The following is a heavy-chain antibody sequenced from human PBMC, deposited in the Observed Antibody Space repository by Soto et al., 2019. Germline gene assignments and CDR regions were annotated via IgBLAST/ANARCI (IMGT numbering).Heavy chain of an antibody. CDR3: ARGASSNGWLIDY. D-gene: IGHD6-19*01. CDR2: VSGSSTAI. Sequence: EVQLLESGGGLVQPVGSLRLSCAASGFTFNSYSMNWVRQAPGKGLEWVSYVSGSSTAINYADSVKGRFTTSRDNAKNSLYMQVNSLRDEDTAVYYCARGASSNGWLIDYWGQGTLVTVSS. V-gene: IGHV3-48*02. J-gene: IGHJ4*02. CDR1: GFTFNSYS.